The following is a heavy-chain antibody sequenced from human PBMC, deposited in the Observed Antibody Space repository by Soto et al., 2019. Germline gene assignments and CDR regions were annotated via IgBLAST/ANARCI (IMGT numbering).Heavy chain of an antibody. D-gene: IGHD3-3*01. CDR3: ARGFWSGYPYYYYYMDV. Sequence: GASVKVSCKASGYTFTSYDINWVRQATGQGLEWMGWMNPNSGNTGYAQKFQGRVTMTRNTSISTAYMELSSLRSEDTAVYYRARGFWSGYPYYYYYMDVWGKGTTVTVSS. CDR1: GYTFTSYD. CDR2: MNPNSGNT. V-gene: IGHV1-8*01. J-gene: IGHJ6*03.